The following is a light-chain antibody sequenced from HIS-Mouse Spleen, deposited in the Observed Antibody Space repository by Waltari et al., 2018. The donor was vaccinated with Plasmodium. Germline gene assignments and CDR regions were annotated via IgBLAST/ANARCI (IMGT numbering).Light chain of an antibody. V-gene: IGKV1-39*01. CDR3: QQYYSYPYT. CDR2: AAS. J-gene: IGKJ2*01. Sequence: DIQMTQSPSSLSASVGARVTITCRASQSISSYLNWYQQKPGKAPKLLIYAASSLQSGVPSRFSGSGSGTDFTLTISSLQPEDFATYYCQQYYSYPYTFGQGTKLEIK. CDR1: QSISSY.